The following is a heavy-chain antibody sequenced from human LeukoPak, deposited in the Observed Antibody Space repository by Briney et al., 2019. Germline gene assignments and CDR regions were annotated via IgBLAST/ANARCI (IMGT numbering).Heavy chain of an antibody. Sequence: HGESLKISCKGSGYRFTTYWIAWVRQMPGKGLEWMGIIYPGDSDTRYSPSFQGQVIISADKSISTAYLQWSSLKASDSAIYYCARKWGYDGYRYPDYWRQGTLVTVSS. V-gene: IGHV5-51*01. D-gene: IGHD3-16*02. CDR3: ARKWGYDGYRYPDY. CDR2: IYPGDSDT. CDR1: GYRFTTYW. J-gene: IGHJ4*02.